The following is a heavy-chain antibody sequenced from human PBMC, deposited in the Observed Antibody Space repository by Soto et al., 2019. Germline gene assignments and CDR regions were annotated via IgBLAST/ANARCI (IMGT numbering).Heavy chain of an antibody. J-gene: IGHJ4*02. CDR1: GFTFSPYW. CDR2: INNDGSEK. CDR3: ACGSNQDY. V-gene: IGHV3-7*05. Sequence: EVQLVESGGDLVQPGGSLRLSCVASGFTFSPYWMSWVRQAPGRGLQWVATINNDGSEKYYADSVKGRFTISRDNARDSLYRQLTSLRDEDTAIYYCACGSNQDYWGQGTLVADSS. D-gene: IGHD1-26*01.